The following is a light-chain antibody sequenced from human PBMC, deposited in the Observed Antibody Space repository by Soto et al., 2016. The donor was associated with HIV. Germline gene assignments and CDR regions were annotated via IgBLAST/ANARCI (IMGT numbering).Light chain of an antibody. CDR3: QAWDSSIF. CDR2: QDS. V-gene: IGLV3-1*01. J-gene: IGLJ2*01. Sequence: SYELTQPPSVSVSPGQTASITCSGDKLGDKYACWYQQKSGQSPVLVIYQDSKRPSGIPERFSGSNSGNTATLTISGTQAMDEADYYCQAWDSSIFFGGGTKLTVL. CDR1: KLGDKY.